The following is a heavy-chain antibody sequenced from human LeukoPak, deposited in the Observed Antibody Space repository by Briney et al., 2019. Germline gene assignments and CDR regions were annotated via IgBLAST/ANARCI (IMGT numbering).Heavy chain of an antibody. CDR1: RDSVSSNSAA. J-gene: IGHJ6*02. V-gene: IGHV6-1*01. CDR3: ARVPAAGKGDYYGMDV. Sequence: SQTLSLTCAISRDSVSSNSAAWNWIRQSPSRGLEWLGRTYYRSKWYNDYAVSVKSRITINPDTSKNQFSLQLNSVTPEDTAVYYCARVPAAGKGDYYGMDVWGQGTTVTVSS. CDR2: TYYRSKWYN. D-gene: IGHD6-13*01.